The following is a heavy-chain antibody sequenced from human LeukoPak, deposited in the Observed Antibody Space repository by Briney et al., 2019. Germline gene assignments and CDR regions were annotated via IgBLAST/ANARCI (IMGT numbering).Heavy chain of an antibody. CDR1: GYTFTSYD. Sequence: ASVKVSCKASGYTFTSYDINWVRQATGQGLEWMGWMNPNSGNTGYAQKFQGRVTMTRNTSISTAYMELSRLRSEDTAVYYCARAWPMRKSLVLGLYWGQGTLVTVSS. D-gene: IGHD6-13*01. J-gene: IGHJ4*02. V-gene: IGHV1-8*01. CDR2: MNPNSGNT. CDR3: ARAWPMRKSLVLGLY.